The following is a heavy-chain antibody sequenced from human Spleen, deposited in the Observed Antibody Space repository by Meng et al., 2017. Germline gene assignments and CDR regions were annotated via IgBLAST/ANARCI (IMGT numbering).Heavy chain of an antibody. CDR3: ARLVVAATLRWFDP. CDR1: GGSISSGVYY. Sequence: QVQLQESGPGLVKPSQTLSLTFTVSGGSISSGVYYWSWIRQPPGKGLEWIGYIHYTGSTYYNPSLESRVTISVDTSENQFSLKLSSVTAADTAVYYCARLVVAATLRWFDPWGQGTLVTVSS. J-gene: IGHJ5*02. D-gene: IGHD2-15*01. CDR2: IHYTGST. V-gene: IGHV4-31*03.